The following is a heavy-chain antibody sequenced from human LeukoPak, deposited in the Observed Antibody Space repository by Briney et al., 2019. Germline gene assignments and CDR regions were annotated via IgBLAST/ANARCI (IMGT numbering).Heavy chain of an antibody. CDR1: GGTFSSYA. CDR3: ARDWIVYYDSSGYSYYGMDV. J-gene: IGHJ6*02. D-gene: IGHD3-22*01. V-gene: IGHV1-69*05. Sequence: GSSVKVSCKASGGTFSSYAISWVRQAPGQGLEWMGGIIPIFGTANYAQKFQGRVTITTDESTSTAYMELSSLRSEDTAVYYCARDWIVYYDSSGYSYYGMDVWGQGTTVTVSS. CDR2: IIPIFGTA.